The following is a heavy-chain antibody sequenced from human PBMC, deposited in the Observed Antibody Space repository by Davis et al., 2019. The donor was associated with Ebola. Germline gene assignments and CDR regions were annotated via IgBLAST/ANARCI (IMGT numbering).Heavy chain of an antibody. Sequence: GESLKISCAASGFTFSSYSMNWVRQAPGKGLEWVSSISSSSSYIYYADSVKGRFTISRDNAKNSLYLQMNSLRAEDTALYYCAKDIEDYYYGMDVWGQGTTVTVSS. D-gene: IGHD1-26*01. V-gene: IGHV3-21*04. CDR3: AKDIEDYYYGMDV. CDR1: GFTFSSYS. J-gene: IGHJ6*02. CDR2: ISSSSSYI.